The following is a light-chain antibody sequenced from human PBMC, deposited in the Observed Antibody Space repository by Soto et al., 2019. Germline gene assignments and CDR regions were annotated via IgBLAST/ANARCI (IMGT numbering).Light chain of an antibody. CDR1: QSVSSY. CDR2: GAS. V-gene: IGKV3D-15*01. Sequence: EIVLTQSPATLSLSPGERSTLSFRASQSVSSYLAWYQQKPGQAPRLLIYGASTRATGIPARFSGSGSGTEFTLTISSLQSEDFAVYYCQQYNNWPQTFGQGTKVDIK. J-gene: IGKJ1*01. CDR3: QQYNNWPQT.